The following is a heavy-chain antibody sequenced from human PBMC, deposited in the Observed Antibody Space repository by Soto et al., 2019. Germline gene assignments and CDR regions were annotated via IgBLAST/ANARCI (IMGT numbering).Heavy chain of an antibody. J-gene: IGHJ6*02. CDR3: ARGVESDYGWGISPLYYYGMDV. Sequence: ASVKVSCKASGYTFTSYYMHWVRQAPGQGLEWMGIINPSGGSTSYAQKFQGRVTMTRDTSTSTVCMELSSLRSEDTAVYYCARGVESDYGWGISPLYYYGMDVGGQGPRATFSS. D-gene: IGHD3-10*01. V-gene: IGHV1-46*01. CDR1: GYTFTSYY. CDR2: INPSGGST.